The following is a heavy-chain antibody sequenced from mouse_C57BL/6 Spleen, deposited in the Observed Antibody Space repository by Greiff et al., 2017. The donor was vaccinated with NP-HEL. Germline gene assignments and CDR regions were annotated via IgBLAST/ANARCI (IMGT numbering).Heavy chain of an antibody. J-gene: IGHJ4*01. CDR1: GYTFTSYW. V-gene: IGHV1-69*01. Sequence: VQLQQPGAELVMPGASVKLSCKASGYTFTSYWMHWVKQRPGQGLEWIGEIDPSDSYTNYNQKFKGKSTLTVDKSSSTAYMQLSSLTSEDSAVYYCARGVTRHYYAMDYWGQGTSVTVSS. D-gene: IGHD2-1*01. CDR3: ARGVTRHYYAMDY. CDR2: IDPSDSYT.